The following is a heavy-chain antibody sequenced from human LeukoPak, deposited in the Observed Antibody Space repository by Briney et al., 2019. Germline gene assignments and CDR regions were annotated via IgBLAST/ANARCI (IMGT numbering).Heavy chain of an antibody. CDR1: GGSISSSSYY. CDR3: ARLTYYRDAFDI. D-gene: IGHD2-21*01. CDR2: IYYSGST. J-gene: IGHJ3*02. V-gene: IGHV4-39*01. Sequence: SETLSLTCTVSGGSISSSSYYWGWIRQPPGKGLEWIGSIYYSGSTYYNPSLKSRVTISVDTSKNQFSLKLSSVTAADTAVYYCARLTYYRDAFDIWGQGTMVTVSS.